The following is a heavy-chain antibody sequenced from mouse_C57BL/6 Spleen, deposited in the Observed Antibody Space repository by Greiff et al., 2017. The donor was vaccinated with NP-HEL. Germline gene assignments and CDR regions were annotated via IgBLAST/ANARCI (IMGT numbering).Heavy chain of an antibody. J-gene: IGHJ1*03. D-gene: IGHD1-1*01. CDR3: ARDYYGSSGRYFDV. CDR2: ISSGSSTI. Sequence: EVQLVESGGGLVKPGGSLKLSCAASGFTFSDYGMHWVRQAPEKGLEWVAYISSGSSTIYYADTVKGRFTISRDNAKNTLFLQMTSLRSEDTAMYYCARDYYGSSGRYFDVWGTRTTVTVSS. V-gene: IGHV5-17*01. CDR1: GFTFSDYG.